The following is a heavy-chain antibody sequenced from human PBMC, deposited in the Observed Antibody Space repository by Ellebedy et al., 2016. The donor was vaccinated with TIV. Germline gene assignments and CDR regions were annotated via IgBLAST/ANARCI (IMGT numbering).Heavy chain of an antibody. CDR1: GGSIRSTGYY. J-gene: IGHJ6*02. D-gene: IGHD5-24*01. CDR3: ARARRDGYTYYYYGLDV. CDR2: IAYSGNT. V-gene: IGHV4-39*01. Sequence: MPSETLSLTCTVPGGSIRSTGYYWGWIRQPPGKGLEWIGSIAYSGNTYYHPSLESRVTISVDTSKIQFSLKLSSVTAADTAVYYCARARRDGYTYYYYGLDVWGQGTTVTVSS.